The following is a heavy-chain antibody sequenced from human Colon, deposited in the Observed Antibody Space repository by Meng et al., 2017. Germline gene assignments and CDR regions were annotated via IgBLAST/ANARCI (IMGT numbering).Heavy chain of an antibody. CDR1: GGSFSDYY. Sequence: HIPQWGPGLLKHSESQSLTFAVCGGSFSDYYLTWIRQHPGKGLEWVGEIHPSGSTYYSPSLQSRVTITLDTSKNQFSLTLSSMTAADTAVYYCARGVDWAKSGNFWGQGTLVTVSS. CDR2: IHPSGST. V-gene: IGHV4-34*01. D-gene: IGHD3-9*01. J-gene: IGHJ4*02. CDR3: ARGVDWAKSGNF.